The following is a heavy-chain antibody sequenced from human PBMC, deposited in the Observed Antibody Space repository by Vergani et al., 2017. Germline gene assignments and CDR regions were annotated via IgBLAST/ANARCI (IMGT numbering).Heavy chain of an antibody. Sequence: QVQLQESGPGLVKPSQTLSLTCTVSGGSISSYYWSWIRQPPGKGLEWIGYIYYSGSTNYNPSLKSRVTISVDTSKNQFSLKLSSVTAADTAVYYCASQKPDYYDSSGYHDAFDIWGQGTMVTVSS. J-gene: IGHJ3*02. CDR3: ASQKPDYYDSSGYHDAFDI. D-gene: IGHD3-22*01. V-gene: IGHV4-59*01. CDR2: IYYSGST. CDR1: GGSISSYY.